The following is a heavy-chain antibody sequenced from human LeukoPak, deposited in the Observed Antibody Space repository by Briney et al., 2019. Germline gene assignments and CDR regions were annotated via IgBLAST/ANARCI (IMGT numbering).Heavy chain of an antibody. J-gene: IGHJ4*02. Sequence: ASVKVSCKASGYTFTSYGISWVRQAPGQGLEWMGWISAYNGNTNYAQKLQGRVTMATDTSTSTAYMELRSLRSDDTAVYYCARETDSYDFWSGYYSEGYFDYWGQGTLVTVSS. CDR2: ISAYNGNT. D-gene: IGHD3-3*01. CDR3: ARETDSYDFWSGYYSEGYFDY. CDR1: GYTFTSYG. V-gene: IGHV1-18*01.